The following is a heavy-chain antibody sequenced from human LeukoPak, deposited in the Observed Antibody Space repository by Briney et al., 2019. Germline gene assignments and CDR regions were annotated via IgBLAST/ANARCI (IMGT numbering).Heavy chain of an antibody. Sequence: GASVTVSCKASGGTFSSYAISWVRQAPGQGLEWMGGIIPIFGTANYAQKFQGRVTITTDESTSTAYMELSSLRSEDTAVYYCARTTWIQLWSDWYFDLWGRGTLVTVSS. V-gene: IGHV1-69*05. J-gene: IGHJ2*01. CDR1: GGTFSSYA. CDR2: IIPIFGTA. CDR3: ARTTWIQLWSDWYFDL. D-gene: IGHD5-18*01.